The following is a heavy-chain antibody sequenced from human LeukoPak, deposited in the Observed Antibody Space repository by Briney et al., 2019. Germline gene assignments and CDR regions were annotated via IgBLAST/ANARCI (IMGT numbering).Heavy chain of an antibody. CDR1: GFILSDYN. CDR3: ARGHSGSYQRTDAFDI. V-gene: IGHV3-30*04. D-gene: IGHD1-26*01. CDR2: ISYDGSNK. Sequence: PGGSLRLSCAASGFILSDYNMHWVRQAPGKGLEWVAVISYDGSNKYYADSVKGRFTISRDNSKNTLYLQMNSLRAEDTAVYYCARGHSGSYQRTDAFDIWGQGTMVTVSS. J-gene: IGHJ3*02.